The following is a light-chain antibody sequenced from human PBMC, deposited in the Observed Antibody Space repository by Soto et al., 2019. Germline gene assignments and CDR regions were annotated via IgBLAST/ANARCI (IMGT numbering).Light chain of an antibody. CDR2: ENN. V-gene: IGLV1-51*02. Sequence: VLKHPPPVFPGPRQKVTISFSVSSSKIGNNYVSWYQQLPGTAPKLLIYENNKRPSGIPDRFSGSKSGTSATLGITGLQTGDEADYYCGTRDSSLSAGQGLFGTGTQVTVL. CDR1: SSKIGNNY. J-gene: IGLJ1*01. CDR3: GTRDSSLSAGQGL.